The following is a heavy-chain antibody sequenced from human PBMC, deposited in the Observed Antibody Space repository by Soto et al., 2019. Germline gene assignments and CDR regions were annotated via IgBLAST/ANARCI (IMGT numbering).Heavy chain of an antibody. V-gene: IGHV4-59*01. J-gene: IGHJ4*02. CDR3: ARQGVAAAGDFDY. Sequence: SETLSLTCTVSGGSISSYYWSWIRQPPGKGLEWIGYIYYSGSTNYNPSLKSRVTISVDTSKNQFSLKLSSVTAADTAVYYCARQGVAAAGDFDYWGQGTLVTVSS. D-gene: IGHD6-13*01. CDR2: IYYSGST. CDR1: GGSISSYY.